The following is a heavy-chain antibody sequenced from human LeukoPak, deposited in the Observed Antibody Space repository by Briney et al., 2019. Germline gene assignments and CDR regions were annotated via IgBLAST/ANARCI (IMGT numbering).Heavy chain of an antibody. Sequence: SVKVSCKASGGTFSSYAISWVRQAPGQGLEWMGGIIPLFGATNYAQKFQDRVTITADESTTTAYMQLSSLRTEDTAMYYCASWHYYDSSEDYWGQGTLVTVSS. CDR2: IIPLFGAT. V-gene: IGHV1-69*01. J-gene: IGHJ4*02. CDR3: ASWHYYDSSEDY. D-gene: IGHD3-22*01. CDR1: GGTFSSYA.